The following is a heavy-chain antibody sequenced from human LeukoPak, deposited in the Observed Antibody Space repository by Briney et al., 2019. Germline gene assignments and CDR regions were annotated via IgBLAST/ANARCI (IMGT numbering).Heavy chain of an antibody. Sequence: SETLSLTCTVSGASISTYFWSWIRQPPGKGLENIGYIYDSGSTKYNPSLKSRVTISLDTSKNQFSLKLNSVTAADTAVYYCARGGDYGDLRYFDYWGQGTLVTVSS. CDR1: GASISTYF. V-gene: IGHV4-59*01. CDR2: IYDSGST. D-gene: IGHD4-17*01. CDR3: ARGGDYGDLRYFDY. J-gene: IGHJ4*02.